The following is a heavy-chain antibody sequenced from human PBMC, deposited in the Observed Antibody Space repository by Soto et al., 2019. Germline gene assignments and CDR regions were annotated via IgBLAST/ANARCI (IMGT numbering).Heavy chain of an antibody. V-gene: IGHV3-30*04. CDR3: AREPYGVSQYFDY. Sequence: QVQLVESGGGMVQPGTSLRLSCAASGFTFNSLSLHWVRQRPDKGLEWVAVISHDGRVTFYADFVKGRFTVSRDNSKNTIYLQVNSLRAEDTAVYYCAREPYGVSQYFDYWGQGTLVTVSS. CDR2: ISHDGRVT. CDR1: GFTFNSLS. J-gene: IGHJ4*02. D-gene: IGHD2-8*01.